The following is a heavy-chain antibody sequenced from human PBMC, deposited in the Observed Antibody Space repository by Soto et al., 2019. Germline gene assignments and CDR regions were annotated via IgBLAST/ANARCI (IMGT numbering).Heavy chain of an antibody. V-gene: IGHV3-30-3*01. CDR2: ISYDGSNK. J-gene: IGHJ4*02. D-gene: IGHD3-22*01. CDR3: AKTYYYDSSGYYYEGNYFDY. Sequence: GGSLSLSCAASGFTFSSYAMHWVRQAPGKGLEWVAVISYDGSNKYYADSVKGRFTISRDNSKNTLYLQMNSLRAEDTAVYYCAKTYYYDSSGYYYEGNYFDYWGQGTLVTVSS. CDR1: GFTFSSYA.